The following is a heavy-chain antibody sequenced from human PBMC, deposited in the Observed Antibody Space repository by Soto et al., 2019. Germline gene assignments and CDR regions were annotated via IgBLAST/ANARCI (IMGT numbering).Heavy chain of an antibody. D-gene: IGHD3-22*01. V-gene: IGHV1-69*13. CDR2: IIPIFGTA. CDR3: ARGYYDSSGYYKAPVSHYYYYGMDV. CDR1: GGTFSSCA. Sequence: ASVKVSCKASGGTFSSCAISWVRQAPGQGLEWMGGIIPIFGTANYAQKFQGRVTITADESTSTAYMELSSLRSEDTAVYYCARGYYDSSGYYKAPVSHYYYYGMDVWGQGTTVTVSS. J-gene: IGHJ6*02.